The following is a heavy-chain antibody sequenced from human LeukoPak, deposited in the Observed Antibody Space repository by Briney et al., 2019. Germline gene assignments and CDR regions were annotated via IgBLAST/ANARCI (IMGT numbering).Heavy chain of an antibody. V-gene: IGHV1-18*01. CDR3: AREGYYDSSGYSNY. CDR2: ISAYNGNT. CDR1: GYTFTSYG. Sequence: ASVKVSCKASGYTFTSYGISWVRQAPGQGLEWMGWISAYNGNTNYAQKLQGRVTMTTDTSTSTAYMELRSLRSDDTAMYYCAREGYYDSSGYSNYWGQGTLVTVSS. J-gene: IGHJ4*02. D-gene: IGHD3-22*01.